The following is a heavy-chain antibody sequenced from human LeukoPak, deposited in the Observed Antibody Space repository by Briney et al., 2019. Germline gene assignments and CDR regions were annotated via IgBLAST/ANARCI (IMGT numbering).Heavy chain of an antibody. V-gene: IGHV4-31*03. Sequence: SQTLSLTCTVSGGSISSGGYYWSWIRQHPGKGLEWIGYTYYSGSTYYNPSLKSRVTISVDTSKNQFSLKLSSVTAADTAVYYCARDRIVVPAATNYYYYYGMDVWGQGTTVTVSS. CDR1: GGSISSGGYY. CDR3: ARDRIVVPAATNYYYYYGMDV. D-gene: IGHD2-2*01. CDR2: TYYSGST. J-gene: IGHJ6*02.